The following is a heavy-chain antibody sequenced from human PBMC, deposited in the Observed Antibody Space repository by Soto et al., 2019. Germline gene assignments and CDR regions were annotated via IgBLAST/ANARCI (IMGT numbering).Heavy chain of an antibody. CDR1: GFTFSSYW. D-gene: IGHD6-19*01. Sequence: GGSLRLSCAASGFTFSSYWMHWVRQAPGKGLVWVSRINSDGSSTSYADPVKGRFTISRDNAKNTLYLQMNSLRAEDTAVYYCARRDSSGWYGYYYYGMDVWGQGTTVTVYS. CDR2: INSDGSST. J-gene: IGHJ6*02. V-gene: IGHV3-74*01. CDR3: ARRDSSGWYGYYYYGMDV.